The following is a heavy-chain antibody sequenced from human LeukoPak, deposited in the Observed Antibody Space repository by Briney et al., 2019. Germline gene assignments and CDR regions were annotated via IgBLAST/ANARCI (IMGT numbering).Heavy chain of an antibody. J-gene: IGHJ3*02. CDR3: ARVPLPPEGRGYSYGYTLGAFDI. V-gene: IGHV4-30-2*01. CDR1: GGSLSSGGYC. Sequence: SETLSLTCTVSGGSLSSGGYCWSWIRQPPGKGLEWIGYIYHSGSTYYNPSLKSRVTISVDRSKNQFSLKLSSVTAADTAVYYCARVPLPPEGRGYSYGYTLGAFDIWGQGTMVTVSS. CDR2: IYHSGST. D-gene: IGHD5-18*01.